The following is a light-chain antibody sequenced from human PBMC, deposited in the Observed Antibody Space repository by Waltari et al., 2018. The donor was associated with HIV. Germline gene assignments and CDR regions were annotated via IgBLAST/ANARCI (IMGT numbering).Light chain of an antibody. CDR1: KLADKF. V-gene: IGLV3-1*01. Sequence: TQPPSVSVSSGQTASITCSGEKLADKFPCWYQKKPGQPPILLVSHNSRRPSGVPERCSASTSANPATLTIRGAQPLDESEYFCQAWDANRVIFGGGTTLTVL. J-gene: IGLJ2*01. CDR2: HNS. CDR3: QAWDANRVI.